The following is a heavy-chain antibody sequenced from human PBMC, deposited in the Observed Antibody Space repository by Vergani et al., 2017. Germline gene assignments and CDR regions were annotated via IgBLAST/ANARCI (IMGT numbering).Heavy chain of an antibody. D-gene: IGHD3-9*01. CDR1: GGSITSSSYY. CDR3: ARTESFSLRYFHWAL. J-gene: IGHJ4*02. Sequence: QLHLQESGPGLVKPSETLSLTCTVSGGSITSSSYYWGWIRQPPGKGLEWIGNIYRSGGAYYNPSLKGRVTISVDTSKNQFSLEVTSVTAADTAIYFCARTESFSLRYFHWALWGQGTLVTVSS. CDR2: IYRSGGA. V-gene: IGHV4-39*01.